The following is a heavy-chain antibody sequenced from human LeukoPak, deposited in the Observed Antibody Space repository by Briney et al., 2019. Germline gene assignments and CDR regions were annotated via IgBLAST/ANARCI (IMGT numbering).Heavy chain of an antibody. V-gene: IGHV3-21*06. CDR2: IDSSSQYI. Sequence: GGSLRLSCAASGFTFSPYSMNWVRQAPGKGLEWVSSIDSSSQYIYYADSVKGRFTISRDNAKNSLYLQMTSLRAEDTAVYYCASYCGSTSCYGYYFDYWGQGTLVTVSS. CDR3: ASYCGSTSCYGYYFDY. J-gene: IGHJ4*02. D-gene: IGHD2-2*01. CDR1: GFTFSPYS.